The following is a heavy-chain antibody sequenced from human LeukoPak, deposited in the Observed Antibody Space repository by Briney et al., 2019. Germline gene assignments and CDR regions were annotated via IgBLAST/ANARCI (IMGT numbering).Heavy chain of an antibody. J-gene: IGHJ4*02. D-gene: IGHD6-19*01. V-gene: IGHV3-7*01. CDR2: INQDGSAK. Sequence: GGSLRLSCAASGITFTSYWMTWLRQAPGKGLEWVANINQDGSAKYYVDSVKGRFTISRDSAKNSLFLQMSSLRAEDTAVYFCASGWYGSYFDYWGQGTLVTVSS. CDR1: GITFTSYW. CDR3: ASGWYGSYFDY.